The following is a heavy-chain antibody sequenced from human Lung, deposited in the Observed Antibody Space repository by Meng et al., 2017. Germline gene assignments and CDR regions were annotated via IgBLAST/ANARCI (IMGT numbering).Heavy chain of an antibody. J-gene: IGHJ4*02. V-gene: IGHV4-4*02. CDR1: GGSISSDNW. Sequence: QVLQQESGPGLVRPSGTLSPTCAVSGGSISSDNWLSWVRQPPGKGLEWIGEIYHSGSTNYNPSLKSRITISVDKPKNQFSLTLSSVTAADTAVYYCTKNDFYCLGYWGQGTLVTVSS. CDR3: TKNDFYCLGY. CDR2: IYHSGST. D-gene: IGHD2-21*01.